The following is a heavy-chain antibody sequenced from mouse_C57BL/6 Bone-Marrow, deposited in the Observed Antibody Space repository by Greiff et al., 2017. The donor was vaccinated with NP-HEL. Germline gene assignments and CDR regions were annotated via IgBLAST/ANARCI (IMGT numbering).Heavy chain of an antibody. V-gene: IGHV1-81*01. CDR1: GYTFTSYG. J-gene: IGHJ4*01. D-gene: IGHD1-1*01. Sequence: QVQLQQSGAELARPGASVKLSCKASGYTFTSYGLSWVKQRPGQGLEWIGEIYPRSGNTYYNEKFKGKATLTADKSSSTAYMELRSLTSEDSAVYFCAREAYYYGSSSLDYWGQGTSVTVSS. CDR2: IYPRSGNT. CDR3: AREAYYYGSSSLDY.